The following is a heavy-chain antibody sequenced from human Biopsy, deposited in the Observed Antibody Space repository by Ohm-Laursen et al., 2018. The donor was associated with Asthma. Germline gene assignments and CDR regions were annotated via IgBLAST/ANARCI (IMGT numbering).Heavy chain of an antibody. CDR1: GFTFDDYA. Sequence: SLRLSCAAPGFTFDDYAMHWVRQAPGKGLEWVSGVSWNSGSIDYADSVKGRFTISRDNAKNSLYLQMNSLRAEDTAVYYCARDSYSSGLYDDFESWGQGTLVTVSS. J-gene: IGHJ4*02. D-gene: IGHD6-19*01. V-gene: IGHV3-9*01. CDR3: ARDSYSSGLYDDFES. CDR2: VSWNSGSI.